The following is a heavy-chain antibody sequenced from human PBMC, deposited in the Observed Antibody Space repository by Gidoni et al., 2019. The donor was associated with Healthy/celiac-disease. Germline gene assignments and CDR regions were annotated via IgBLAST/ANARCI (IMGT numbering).Heavy chain of an antibody. CDR2: ISAYNGNT. Sequence: QVQLVQSGAEVKKPGASVKVSCKASGYTFTSSGISWVRQAPGQGLEWMGWISAYNGNTNYAQKLQGRVTMTTDTSTSTAYMELRSLRSDDTAVYYCASGSGYDWGGYYYYYGMDVWGQGTTVTVSS. V-gene: IGHV1-18*01. CDR3: ASGSGYDWGGYYYYYGMDV. J-gene: IGHJ6*02. D-gene: IGHD5-12*01. CDR1: GYTFTSSG.